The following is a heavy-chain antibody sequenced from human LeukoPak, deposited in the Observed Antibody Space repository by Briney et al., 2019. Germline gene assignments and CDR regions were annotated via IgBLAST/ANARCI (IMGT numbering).Heavy chain of an antibody. J-gene: IGHJ6*02. CDR1: GGSISSYY. CDR2: IYTSGST. D-gene: IGHD3-3*01. V-gene: IGHV4-4*07. Sequence: SETLSLTCTVSGGSISSYYWSCIRQPAGKGLEWIGRIYTSGSTNYNPSLKSRVTMSVDTSKNQFSLKLSSVTAADTAVYYCARAGVEYYDFWSGRYGMDVWGQGTTVTVSS. CDR3: ARAGVEYYDFWSGRYGMDV.